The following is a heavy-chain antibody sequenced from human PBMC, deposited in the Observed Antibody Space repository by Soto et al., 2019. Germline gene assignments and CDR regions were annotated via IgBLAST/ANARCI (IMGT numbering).Heavy chain of an antibody. Sequence: VQLVESGGGLIQPGGSLRLSCAASGFNFIRKYMIWVRQAPGKGLEWVSILYSGGTTYYADSVKGRFTISRDTSENSLYLQMNSLRAEDTAFYYCASGLYDSGSFYFDFWGQGTLVTVSS. CDR2: LYSGGTT. CDR3: ASGLYDSGSFYFDF. V-gene: IGHV3-53*01. J-gene: IGHJ4*02. CDR1: GFNFIRKY. D-gene: IGHD3-10*01.